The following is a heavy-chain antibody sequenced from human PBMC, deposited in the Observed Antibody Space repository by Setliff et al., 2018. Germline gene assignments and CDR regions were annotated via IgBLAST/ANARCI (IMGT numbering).Heavy chain of an antibody. CDR1: GDTFRTYS. V-gene: IGHV1-69*05. J-gene: IGHJ3*01. Sequence: ASVKVSCKISGDTFRTYSINWVRQAPGQGLEWMGGIIPIFGAADYAQKFQGRVTITTDESASTSYMVLISLRSDDTAVYYCARDQSPHYYHPASGDAFDSWGQGTLVTVSS. CDR3: ARDQSPHYYHPASGDAFDS. D-gene: IGHD1-26*01. CDR2: IIPIFGAA.